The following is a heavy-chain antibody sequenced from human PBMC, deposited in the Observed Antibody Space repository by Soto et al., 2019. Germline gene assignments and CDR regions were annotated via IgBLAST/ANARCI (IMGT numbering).Heavy chain of an antibody. Sequence: QVQLQESGPGLVKPSGTLSLTCAVSGGSISSSNWWSWVRQPPGKGLEWIGEIYHSGSTNYNPSLRSRVTLLVEKSKHQLSLKLSSVTAEDTAVYYCARVVGGFYYGMDVWGQGTTVTVSS. J-gene: IGHJ6*02. CDR2: IYHSGST. CDR1: GGSISSSNW. CDR3: ARVVGGFYYGMDV. D-gene: IGHD2-15*01. V-gene: IGHV4-4*02.